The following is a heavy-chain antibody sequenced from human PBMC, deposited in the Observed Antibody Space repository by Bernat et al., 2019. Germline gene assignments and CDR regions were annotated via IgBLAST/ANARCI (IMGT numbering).Heavy chain of an antibody. J-gene: IGHJ6*03. CDR2: INAGNGNT. V-gene: IGHV1-3*01. CDR3: ARVQAGSHYYYYYMDV. D-gene: IGHD6-13*01. Sequence: HVQLVQSGAEVKKPGASVKVSCKASGYTFTSYALHWVRQAPGQRLEWMGWINAGNGNTKYSQKFQGRVTITRDTSASTAYMELSSLRSEDTAVYYCARVQAGSHYYYYYMDVWGKGSTVTVSS. CDR1: GYTFTSYA.